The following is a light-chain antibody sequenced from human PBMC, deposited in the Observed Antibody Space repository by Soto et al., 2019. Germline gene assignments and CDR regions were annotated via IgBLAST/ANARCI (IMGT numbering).Light chain of an antibody. J-gene: IGLJ1*01. Sequence: QSVLTQPPSASGSPGQSVTISCTGTSSDVGGYKYVSWYQQHPGKAPKLILYEVSKRPSGVPDRFSGSKSGNTASLTVSGLQAEDEADYYCSSYTSSSTLVFGTGTKV. CDR1: SSDVGGYKY. V-gene: IGLV2-8*01. CDR2: EVS. CDR3: SSYTSSSTLV.